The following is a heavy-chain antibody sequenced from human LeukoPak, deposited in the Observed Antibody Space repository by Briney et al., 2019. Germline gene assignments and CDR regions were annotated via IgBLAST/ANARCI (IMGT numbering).Heavy chain of an antibody. Sequence: ASVKVSCKASGYTFTGYYMHWVRQAPGQGLEWMGWINPNSGGTNYAQKFQGRVTMTRDTSISTAYMELSRLRSDDTAVYYCARFSVAGTVKPTFFEDLFDYWGQGTLATVSS. V-gene: IGHV1-2*02. D-gene: IGHD6-19*01. J-gene: IGHJ4*02. CDR1: GYTFTGYY. CDR3: ARFSVAGTVKPTFFEDLFDY. CDR2: INPNSGGT.